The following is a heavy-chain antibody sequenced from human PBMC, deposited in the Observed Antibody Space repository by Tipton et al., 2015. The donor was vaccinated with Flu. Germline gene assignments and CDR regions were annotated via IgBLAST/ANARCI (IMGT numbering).Heavy chain of an antibody. D-gene: IGHD3-10*01. V-gene: IGHV4-4*07. CDR3: ARGSGSGTDVTFYF. CDR1: GDSMSSFY. J-gene: IGHJ4*02. CDR2: MSASGSS. Sequence: LRLSCTVPGDSMSSFYWTWIRQPAGKGLEWIGRMSASGSSKYKPSLKSRVTMSVDTSKNQFSLRLTSVTSADTAVYYCARGSGSGTDVTFYFWGQGTLVTVSS.